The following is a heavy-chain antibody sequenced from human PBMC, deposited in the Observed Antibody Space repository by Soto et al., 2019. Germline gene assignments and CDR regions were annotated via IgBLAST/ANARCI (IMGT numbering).Heavy chain of an antibody. Sequence: QVHLVQSGAEVKKSGASVKVSCEASGYSFTAYCVHWVRQAPGQGLEWMGWINPNSGGTNYAQRFQGRGAMTTDTSTNTAYMELNSLKSDDTALYFCARSSGTYSDFDYWGQGTQVTVSS. CDR3: ARSSGTYSDFDY. J-gene: IGHJ4*01. V-gene: IGHV1-2*02. CDR1: GYSFTAYC. CDR2: INPNSGGT. D-gene: IGHD1-26*01.